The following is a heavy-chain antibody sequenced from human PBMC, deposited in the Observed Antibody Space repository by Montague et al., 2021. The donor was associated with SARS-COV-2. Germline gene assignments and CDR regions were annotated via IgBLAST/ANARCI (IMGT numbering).Heavy chain of an antibody. CDR1: GFTFSSYA. J-gene: IGHJ6*03. Sequence: SLRFSCAASGFTFSSYAMHWVRQAPGKGLEYVSAISSNGGSTYYANSVKGRFTIPRDNSKNTLYLQMGSLRAEDMAVYYCARDGSGFWSGFHYYYYMDVWGKGTTVTVSS. D-gene: IGHD3-3*01. CDR2: ISSNGGST. V-gene: IGHV3-64*01. CDR3: ARDGSGFWSGFHYYYYMDV.